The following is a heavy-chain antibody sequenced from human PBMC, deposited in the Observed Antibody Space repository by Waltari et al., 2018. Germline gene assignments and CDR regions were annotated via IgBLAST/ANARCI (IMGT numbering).Heavy chain of an antibody. CDR3: ARGDPVATGEDWFDP. J-gene: IGHJ5*02. CDR1: GYTFTSYY. D-gene: IGHD5-12*01. V-gene: IGHV1-46*01. Sequence: QVQLVQSGAEVKKPGASVKVSCKASGYTFTSYYMHWVRQAPGQGLEWMGIINPSGGSTSYAQKFQGRVTMTRDTSTSTVYMELSSLRSEDTAVYYCARGDPVATGEDWFDPWGQGTLVTVSS. CDR2: INPSGGST.